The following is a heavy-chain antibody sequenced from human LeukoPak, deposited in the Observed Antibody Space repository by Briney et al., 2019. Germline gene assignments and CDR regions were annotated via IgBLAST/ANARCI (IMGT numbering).Heavy chain of an antibody. CDR3: ARRLTQYDCFDP. J-gene: IGHJ5*02. V-gene: IGHV6-1*01. CDR1: GDSVSSNSVT. D-gene: IGHD2-2*01. CDR2: TYYRSTWYN. Sequence: SQTLSLTCAISGDSVSSNSVTWNWIRQSPSRGLEWLGRTYYRSTWYNDYAVSLRGRITVNPDTSKNQFSLHLNSVTPEDTAVYYCARRLTQYDCFDPWGQGILVTVSS.